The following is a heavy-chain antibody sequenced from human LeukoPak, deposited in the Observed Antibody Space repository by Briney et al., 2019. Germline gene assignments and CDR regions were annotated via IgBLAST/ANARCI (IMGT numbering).Heavy chain of an antibody. CDR2: INYSGST. J-gene: IGHJ5*02. V-gene: IGHV4-30-4*01. CDR3: ARYGSGSTWFDP. CDR1: GGSISSDNYQ. Sequence: PSETLSLTCTVSGGSISSDNYQWSWIRQPPGKGLEWNGYINYSGSTYYSPSLKSRVTISVDTSKNQFFLKLSSVTAADTAVYYCARYGSGSTWFDPWGQGTLVTVSS. D-gene: IGHD3-10*01.